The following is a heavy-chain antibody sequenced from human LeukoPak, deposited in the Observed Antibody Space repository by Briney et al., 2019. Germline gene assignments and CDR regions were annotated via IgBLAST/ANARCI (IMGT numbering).Heavy chain of an antibody. D-gene: IGHD2-2*01. CDR2: ISYDGSNK. CDR1: GFTFSSYA. CDR3: ARLGLRPAAVFDY. Sequence: PGGSLRLSCAASGFTFSSYAMHWVRQAPGKGLERVAVISYDGSNKYYADSVKGRFTISRDNSKNTLYLQMNSLRAEDTAVYYCARLGLRPAAVFDYWGQGTLVTVSS. V-gene: IGHV3-30-3*01. J-gene: IGHJ4*02.